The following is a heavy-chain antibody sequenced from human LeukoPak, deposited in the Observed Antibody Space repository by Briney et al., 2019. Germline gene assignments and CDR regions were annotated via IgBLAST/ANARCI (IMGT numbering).Heavy chain of an antibody. V-gene: IGHV4-61*08. J-gene: IGHJ4*02. CDR1: GGSISSGGYY. CDR3: ARGGRYDILTGRYYFDY. Sequence: SETLSLTCTVSGGSISSGGYYWSWIRQHPGKGLEWIGYIYTSGSTNYNPSLKSRVTMSVDTSKNQFSLKLSSVTAADTAVYYCARGGRYDILTGRYYFDYWGQGTLVTVSS. D-gene: IGHD3-9*01. CDR2: IYTSGST.